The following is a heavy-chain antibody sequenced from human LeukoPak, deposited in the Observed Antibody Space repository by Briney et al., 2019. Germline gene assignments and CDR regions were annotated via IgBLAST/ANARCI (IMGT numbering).Heavy chain of an antibody. CDR3: AVYSYDADY. D-gene: IGHD5-18*01. V-gene: IGHV4-59*08. CDR1: GGSISSYY. CDR2: IYYSGST. J-gene: IGHJ4*02. Sequence: PSETLSLTCTVSGGSISSYYWSWIRQPPGKGLEWIGYIYYSGSTNYNPSLKSRVTISVDTSKNQFSLKLGSVTAADTAVYYCAVYSYDADYWGQGTLVTVSS.